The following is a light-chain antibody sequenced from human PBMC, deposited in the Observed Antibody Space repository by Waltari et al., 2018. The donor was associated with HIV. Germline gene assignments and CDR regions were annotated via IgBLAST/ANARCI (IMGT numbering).Light chain of an antibody. V-gene: IGLV2-11*01. CDR3: CSYAGSYTMV. CDR2: DVS. Sequence: QSALTQPRSVSGSPGQSVTISCTGSSSDVGGYKFVSWYQQHPGKAPKVIIHDVSERPSGVPYRFSGSRSGKTASLTISGLQAEDDADYYCCSYAGSYTMVFGGGTKLTVL. CDR1: SSDVGGYKF. J-gene: IGLJ2*01.